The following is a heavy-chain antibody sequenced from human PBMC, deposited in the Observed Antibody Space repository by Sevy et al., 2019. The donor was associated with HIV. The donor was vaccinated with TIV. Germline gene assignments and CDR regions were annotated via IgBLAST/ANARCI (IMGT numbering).Heavy chain of an antibody. J-gene: IGHJ6*02. V-gene: IGHV3-33*01. CDR2: IWYDGSNK. D-gene: IGHD3-3*01. CDR3: ARDIAPATDYDFWSGYSTRTYYYYGMDV. CDR1: GFTFSSYG. Sequence: GGSLRLSCAASGFTFSSYGMHWVRQAPGKGLEWVAVIWYDGSNKYYADSVKGRFTISRDNSKNTLYLQMSSLRAEDTAVYYCARDIAPATDYDFWSGYSTRTYYYYGMDVWGQGTTVTVSS.